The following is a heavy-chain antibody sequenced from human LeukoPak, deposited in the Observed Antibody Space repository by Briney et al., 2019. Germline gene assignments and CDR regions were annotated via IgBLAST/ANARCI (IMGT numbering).Heavy chain of an antibody. J-gene: IGHJ3*02. Sequence: GGSLRLSCAASGFTFSSYGMHWVRQAPVKGLEWVAFIRYDGSNKYYADSVKGRFTISRDNSKNTLYLQMNSLRAEDTAVYYCAKDMSIAARRGAFDIWGQGTMVTVSS. CDR1: GFTFSSYG. CDR3: AKDMSIAARRGAFDI. V-gene: IGHV3-30*02. D-gene: IGHD6-6*01. CDR2: IRYDGSNK.